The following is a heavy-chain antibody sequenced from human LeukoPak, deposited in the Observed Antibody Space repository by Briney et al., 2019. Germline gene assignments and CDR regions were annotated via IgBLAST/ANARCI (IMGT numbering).Heavy chain of an antibody. V-gene: IGHV4-38-2*02. CDR3: ARLGGRLWFDP. Sequence: SETLSLTCTVSGPSISSAYYWGWIRQPPGKGLEWIGNMYHSGNTYYKPSLKSRVTMSVDTSKNQFSLKLSSVTAADTAVYYCARLGGRLWFDPWGQGTLVTVSS. J-gene: IGHJ5*02. CDR1: GPSISSAYY. CDR2: MYHSGNT.